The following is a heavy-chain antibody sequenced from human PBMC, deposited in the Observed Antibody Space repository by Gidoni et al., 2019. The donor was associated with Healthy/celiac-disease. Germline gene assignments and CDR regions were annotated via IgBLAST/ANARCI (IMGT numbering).Heavy chain of an antibody. CDR2: IYSGGST. Sequence: EVKLVESGGGLIQPGGSLRLSCAASGFTVSSNYMSWVRQAPGKGLEWVSVIYSGGSTYYADSVKGRFTISRDNSKNTLYLQMNSLRAEDTAVYYCARDVAVAGYYYYGMDVWGQGTTVTVSS. V-gene: IGHV3-53*01. CDR3: ARDVAVAGYYYYGMDV. J-gene: IGHJ6*02. CDR1: GFTVSSNY. D-gene: IGHD6-19*01.